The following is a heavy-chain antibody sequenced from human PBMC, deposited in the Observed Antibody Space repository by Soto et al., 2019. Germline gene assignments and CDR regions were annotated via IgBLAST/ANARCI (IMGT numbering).Heavy chain of an antibody. V-gene: IGHV3-30*03. D-gene: IGHD4-4*01. CDR1: GFTFSSYG. Sequence: ESGGGVVQPGRSLRLSCAASGFTFSSYGMHWVRQAPGKGLEWVAVISYDGSNKYYADSVKGRFTISRDNSKNTLYLQMNSLRAEDTAVYYCATYSNYLYYFDYWGQGTLVTVSS. J-gene: IGHJ4*02. CDR3: ATYSNYLYYFDY. CDR2: ISYDGSNK.